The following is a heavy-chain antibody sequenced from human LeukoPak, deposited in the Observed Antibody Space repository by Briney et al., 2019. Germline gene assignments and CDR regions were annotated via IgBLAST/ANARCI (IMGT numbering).Heavy chain of an antibody. J-gene: IGHJ4*02. CDR3: GSDLSLGY. CDR1: GFTFSSYW. V-gene: IGHV3-74*01. Sequence: GGSLRLSCAASGFTFSSYWMXXXXQAPGKGLVWVSRINPDGSTTNYADSVRGRXXXXRDNAKNTLYLQMNNLRAEDMAVYYCGSDLSLGYWGQGTLVTVSS. CDR2: INPDGSTT.